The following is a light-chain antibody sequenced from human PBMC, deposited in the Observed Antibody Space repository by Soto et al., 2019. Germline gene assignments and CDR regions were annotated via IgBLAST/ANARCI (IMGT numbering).Light chain of an antibody. CDR3: QQYYNVPIT. J-gene: IGKJ5*01. V-gene: IGKV1-33*01. Sequence: TQSPATLSASVGDRVTITCQASQDIGNYLNWYQQRPGKAPKLLILDASSLDTGVPSRFSGSGSGTDFTFTISSLQSEDIATYYCQQYYNVPITFGQGTRLDIK. CDR1: QDIGNY. CDR2: DAS.